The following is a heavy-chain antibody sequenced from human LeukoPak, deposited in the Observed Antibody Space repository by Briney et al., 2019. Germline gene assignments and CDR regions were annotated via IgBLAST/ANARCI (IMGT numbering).Heavy chain of an antibody. CDR3: ARADTIFGVVITHYYYGMDV. D-gene: IGHD3-3*01. V-gene: IGHV4-34*01. J-gene: IGHJ6*02. Sequence: PSETLSPTCAVYGGSFSGYYWSWIRQPPGKGLEWIGEINHSGSTNYNPSLKSRVTISVDTSKNQFSLKLSSVTAADTAVYYCARADTIFGVVITHYYYGMDVWGQGTTVTVSS. CDR2: INHSGST. CDR1: GGSFSGYY.